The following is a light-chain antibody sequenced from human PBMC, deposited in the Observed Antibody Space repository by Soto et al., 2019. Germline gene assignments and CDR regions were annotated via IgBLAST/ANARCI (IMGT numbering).Light chain of an antibody. J-gene: IGKJ1*01. CDR1: QSISSW. CDR3: QQYNSYL. CDR2: DAS. V-gene: IGKV1-5*01. Sequence: DIQMTQSPSTLSASVGDRVTITCRASQSISSWLAWYQQKPGKAPKLLIYDASSLQRGVPSRFSGSGAGAEFTLPISSLQPDDFGTYFCQQYNSYLFGQGTKVEGK.